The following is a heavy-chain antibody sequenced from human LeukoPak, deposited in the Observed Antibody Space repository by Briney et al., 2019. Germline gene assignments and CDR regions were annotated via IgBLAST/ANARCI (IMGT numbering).Heavy chain of an antibody. CDR2: ISAYNGNT. CDR3: ARAIDYHYDSSGPCYSFDY. CDR1: GYTFSSFA. V-gene: IGHV1-18*01. J-gene: IGHJ4*02. D-gene: IGHD3-22*01. Sequence: ASVTVSCKASGYTFSSFAISWVRQAPGQGLEWMGWISAYNGNTNYAQKFQGRVTMTTDTSTRTAYMEVRSLRSDDTAVYYCARAIDYHYDSSGPCYSFDYWGQGTLVTVSS.